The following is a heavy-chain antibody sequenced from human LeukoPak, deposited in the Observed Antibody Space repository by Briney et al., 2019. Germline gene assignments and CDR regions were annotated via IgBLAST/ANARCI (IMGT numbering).Heavy chain of an antibody. D-gene: IGHD1-7*01. CDR2: INPNSDGT. CDR1: GYTFTGYY. CDR3: AIDIRTSNWNYGHYGMDV. Sequence: ASVKVSCKASGYTFTGYYMHWVRQAPGQGLEWMGWINPNSDGTNYAQKFQGRVTMTRDTSISTAYMELRRLRSGDTAVYYCAIDIRTSNWNYGHYGMDVWGQGTTVTVSS. J-gene: IGHJ6*02. V-gene: IGHV1-2*02.